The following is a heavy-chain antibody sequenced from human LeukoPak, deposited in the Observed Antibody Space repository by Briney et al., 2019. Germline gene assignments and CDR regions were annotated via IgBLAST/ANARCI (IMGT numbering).Heavy chain of an antibody. Sequence: SVKVSCKASGGSFSRYAISWGRQAPGLWLEWMGGIIPIFGTANYAQKFQGRVTITADESTSTAYMELSSLRSEDTAVYYCARDRNTIFGSDPWGQGTLVTVSS. CDR3: ARDRNTIFGSDP. V-gene: IGHV1-69*13. CDR1: GGSFSRYA. CDR2: IIPIFGTA. J-gene: IGHJ5*02. D-gene: IGHD3-3*01.